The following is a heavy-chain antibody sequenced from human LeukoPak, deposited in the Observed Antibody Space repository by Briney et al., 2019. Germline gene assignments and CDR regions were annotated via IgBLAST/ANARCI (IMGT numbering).Heavy chain of an antibody. V-gene: IGHV3-23*01. CDR3: AKDAYYYETSDYP. D-gene: IGHD3-22*01. CDR2: ITSTGGTT. J-gene: IGHJ1*01. Sequence: QPGGSLRLSCAASGFTFNNFAMSWVRQAPGKGLEWVSGITSTGGTTYYADSVRGRFTISRDNFNNILHLQMNSLRAEDTALYYCAKDAYYYETSDYPWGQGTLVTVS. CDR1: GFTFNNFA.